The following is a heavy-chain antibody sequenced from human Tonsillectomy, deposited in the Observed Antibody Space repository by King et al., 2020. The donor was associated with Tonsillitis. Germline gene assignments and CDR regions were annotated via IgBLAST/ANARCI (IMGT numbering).Heavy chain of an antibody. J-gene: IGHJ4*02. V-gene: IGHV3-23*04. CDR2: ISGSGDNT. CDR3: AKEPIDVVVVPAASEFDY. Sequence: VQLAESGGGLVQPGGSLRLSCAASGFTFSNYAMSWVRQAPGKGLEWVSAISGSGDNTKYADSVMGRFTISRDHSKNTLYLQMTSLRAEDTAMYYCAKEPIDVVVVPAASEFDYWGQGTLVTVSS. CDR1: GFTFSNYA. D-gene: IGHD2-2*01.